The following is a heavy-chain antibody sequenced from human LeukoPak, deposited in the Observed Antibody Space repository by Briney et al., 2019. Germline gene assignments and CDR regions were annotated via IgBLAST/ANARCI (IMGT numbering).Heavy chain of an antibody. CDR2: IKQDGSEK. CDR3: ATDYYDSSGYYHDAFDI. Sequence: WGSPRLSCAASGFTFSSYWMSWVRQAPGKGVEWVGNIKQDGSEKYYVDSVKGRFTISRDNAKNSLYLQMNSLRAEDTAVYYCATDYYDSSGYYHDAFDIWGQGTMVTVSS. D-gene: IGHD3-22*01. J-gene: IGHJ3*02. V-gene: IGHV3-7*01. CDR1: GFTFSSYW.